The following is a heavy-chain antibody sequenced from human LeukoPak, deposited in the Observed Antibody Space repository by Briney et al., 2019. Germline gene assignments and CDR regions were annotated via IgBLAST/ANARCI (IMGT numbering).Heavy chain of an antibody. D-gene: IGHD5-18*01. CDR2: IYHSGST. CDR3: ARDAGSDTQGYSYGYRPSYYMDV. J-gene: IGHJ6*03. V-gene: IGHV4-38-2*02. Sequence: SETLSLTCTVSGYSISSGYYWGWIRQPPGKGLEWIGSIYHSGSTYYNPSLKSRVTISVDTSKNQFSLKLSSVTAADTAVYYCARDAGSDTQGYSYGYRPSYYMDVWGKGTTVTVSS. CDR1: GYSISSGYY.